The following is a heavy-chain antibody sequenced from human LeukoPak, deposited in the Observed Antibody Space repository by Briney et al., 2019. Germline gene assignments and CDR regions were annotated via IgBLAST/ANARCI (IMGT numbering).Heavy chain of an antibody. CDR2: INSDGSSI. V-gene: IGHV3-74*01. CDR1: GFTFSNYW. J-gene: IGHJ3*02. Sequence: GSLRLSCAASGFTFSNYWMHWVRQAPGKGLVRVSRINSDGSSIIYADSVKGRFTISRDNAKNTLYLQMNSLRVEDTAVYYCARGGSPPEALGDAFDIWGQGTMVTVSS. D-gene: IGHD1-26*01. CDR3: ARGGSPPEALGDAFDI.